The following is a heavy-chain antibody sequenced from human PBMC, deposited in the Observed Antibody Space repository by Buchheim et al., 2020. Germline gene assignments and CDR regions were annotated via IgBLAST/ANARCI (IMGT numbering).Heavy chain of an antibody. J-gene: IGHJ4*02. Sequence: EVQLLESGGGLVQPGGSLRLSCAAPGFTFSNYAMIWVRQAPGKGLEWVSTIVASYDGTFFADSVKGRFFISRANSKNTVYLHMSSLRVDDTAVYYCARGRSSGLVDYLDSWGLGTL. CDR3: ARGRSSGLVDYLDS. CDR1: GFTFSNYA. D-gene: IGHD3-22*01. V-gene: IGHV3-23*01. CDR2: IVASYDGT.